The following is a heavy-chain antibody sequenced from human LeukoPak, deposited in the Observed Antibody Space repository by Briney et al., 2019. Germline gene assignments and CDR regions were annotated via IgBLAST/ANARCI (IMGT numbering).Heavy chain of an antibody. CDR2: IYYSGST. J-gene: IGHJ5*02. CDR3: ARTGLKLLGEFYA. V-gene: IGHV4-59*01. D-gene: IGHD1-7*01. Sequence: SETLSLTCTISGGSNSGDYWSWIRQPPGKGLEWIGYIYYSGSTNYNPSLKSRVTISIDTSKNQFSLKLSSVTAADTAVYYCARTGLKLLGEFYAWGQGTLVTVST. CDR1: GGSNSGDY.